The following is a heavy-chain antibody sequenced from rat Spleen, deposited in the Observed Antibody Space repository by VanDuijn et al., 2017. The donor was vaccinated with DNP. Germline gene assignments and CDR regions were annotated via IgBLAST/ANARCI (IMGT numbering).Heavy chain of an antibody. J-gene: IGHJ3*01. CDR3: ATGVYGGYEDWFAN. V-gene: IGHV5S10*01. Sequence: EVQLVESGGGLVQPGNSLKLSCAASGFTFSDYAMAWVRQSPKKGLEWVATIIYDGSSTYYRDSVRGRFTISRDYARSTLYLQMDSLRPEDTATYYCATGVYGGYEDWFANWGQGTLVTVSS. D-gene: IGHD1-11*01. CDR1: GFTFSDYA. CDR2: IIYDGSST.